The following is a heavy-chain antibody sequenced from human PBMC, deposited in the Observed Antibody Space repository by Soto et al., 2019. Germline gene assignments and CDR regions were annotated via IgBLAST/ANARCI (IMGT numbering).Heavy chain of an antibody. D-gene: IGHD6-13*01. CDR1: GFTFDDYA. V-gene: IGHV3-9*01. Sequence: EVLLVESGGGLVQPGRSLRLSCAASGFTFDDYAMHWVRQAPGKGLEWVSYITWNSGYIGYADSVKGRFTISRDNANNSLYLQMNSLKPEDTAFYYCAKALYGSSSSPIDYWGQGTLVTVSS. CDR3: AKALYGSSSSPIDY. J-gene: IGHJ4*02. CDR2: ITWNSGYI.